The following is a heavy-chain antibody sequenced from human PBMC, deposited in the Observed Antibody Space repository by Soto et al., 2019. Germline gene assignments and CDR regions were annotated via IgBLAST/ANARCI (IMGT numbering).Heavy chain of an antibody. V-gene: IGHV1-3*01. CDR2: INAGNGNT. D-gene: IGHD1-26*01. Sequence: SVEVSCEACGDTFYSYAMHWVRQAPGQRLEWMGWINAGNGNTKYSQKFQGRVTITRDTSASTAYMELSSLRSEDTAVYYCARGRGYGGRPLDYWGQGTLVTVSS. CDR1: GDTFYSYA. J-gene: IGHJ4*02. CDR3: ARGRGYGGRPLDY.